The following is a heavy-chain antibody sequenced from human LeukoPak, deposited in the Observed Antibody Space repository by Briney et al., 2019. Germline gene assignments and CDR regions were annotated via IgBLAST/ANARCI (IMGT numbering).Heavy chain of an antibody. CDR2: ISYDGSNK. CDR1: GFTFSSYG. J-gene: IGHJ4*02. V-gene: IGHV3-30*03. Sequence: PGGSLRLSCAASGFTFSSYGMHWVRQAPGKGLEWVAVISYDGSNKYYADSVKGRFTISRDNSKNTLYLQMNSLRAEDTAVYYCGMTFRDYWGQGTLVTVSS. CDR3: GMTFRDY. D-gene: IGHD3-16*01.